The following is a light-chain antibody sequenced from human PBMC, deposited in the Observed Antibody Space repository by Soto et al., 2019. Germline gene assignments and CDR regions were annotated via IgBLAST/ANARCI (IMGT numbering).Light chain of an antibody. CDR3: QSYDRSLSGYV. CDR1: SSNIGTGYD. V-gene: IGLV1-40*01. CDR2: ANS. Sequence: VLTQPPSVSGAPGQRVTISCTGSSSNIGTGYDVHWYQQFPGTAPKVLIFANSNRPSGVPDRFSGSKSGTTASLAITGLQPEDEADYYCQSYDRSLSGYVFGTGTKVTVL. J-gene: IGLJ1*01.